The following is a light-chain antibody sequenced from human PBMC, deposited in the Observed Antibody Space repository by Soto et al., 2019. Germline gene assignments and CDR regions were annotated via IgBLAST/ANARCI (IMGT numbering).Light chain of an antibody. Sequence: EVVMTQSPATLSVSPGERVTLSCRASQSVRSNLAWYQQKPGQSPRLLIYSASTRATGIPDRFSGSGSGTDFTLTISRLEPEDFAVYYCQHYGTSPSTFGRGTKVEIK. CDR1: QSVRSN. CDR3: QHYGTSPST. V-gene: IGKV3-20*01. CDR2: SAS. J-gene: IGKJ1*01.